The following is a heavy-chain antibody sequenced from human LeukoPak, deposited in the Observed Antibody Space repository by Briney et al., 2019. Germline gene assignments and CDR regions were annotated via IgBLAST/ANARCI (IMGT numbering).Heavy chain of an antibody. CDR1: GGSFSGYY. CDR2: INHSGST. J-gene: IGHJ4*02. V-gene: IGHV4-34*01. CDR3: ARGPGFLEWLRVPWYFDY. Sequence: PLQTLSLTCAVYGGSFSGYYWSWIRQPPGKGLEWIGEINHSGSTNYNPSLKSRVTISVDTSKNQFSLKLSSVTAADTAVYYCARGPGFLEWLRVPWYFDYWGQGTLVTVSS. D-gene: IGHD3-3*01.